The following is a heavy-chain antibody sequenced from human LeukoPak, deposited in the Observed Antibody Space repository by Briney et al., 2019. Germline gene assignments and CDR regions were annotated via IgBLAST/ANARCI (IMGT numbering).Heavy chain of an antibody. CDR1: GGSISSGNYY. D-gene: IGHD6-13*01. CDR3: ARDEAAGLYFDY. V-gene: IGHV4-30-4*08. J-gene: IGHJ4*02. CDR2: IYYSGST. Sequence: SETLSLTCTVSGGSISSGNYYWSWIRQPPGKGLEWIGYIYYSGSTCYNPTLKSRVAISVDTSKNQFSLKLSSVTAADTAVYYCARDEAAGLYFDYWGQGILVTVSS.